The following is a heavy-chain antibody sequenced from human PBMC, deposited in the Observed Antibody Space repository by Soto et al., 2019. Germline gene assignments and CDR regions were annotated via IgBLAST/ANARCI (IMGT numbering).Heavy chain of an antibody. V-gene: IGHV1-18*01. CDR3: ARELNTESSAYYSFAF. CDR1: GYTFTAYG. Sequence: QVQMVQSGPEVKMPGASVKVSCKTSGYTFTAYGLAWLRQAPGQRPEWMGWVSTNDDRTNYVRKFQGRVTMTTDRSTTTTSMELRSLGTDDTAVYYCARELNTESSAYYSFAFWGQGTLVTVSS. J-gene: IGHJ4*02. CDR2: VSTNDDRT. D-gene: IGHD3-22*01.